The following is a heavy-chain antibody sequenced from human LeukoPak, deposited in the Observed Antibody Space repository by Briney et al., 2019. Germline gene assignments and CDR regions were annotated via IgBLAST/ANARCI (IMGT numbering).Heavy chain of an antibody. CDR2: ISAYNGNT. Sequence: GSSVKVSCKASGGTFSSYAISWVRQAPGRGLEWMGWISAYNGNTNYAQKLQGRVTMTTDTSTSTAYMELRSLRSDDTAVYYCARGDGDYSGDYWGQGTLVTVSS. J-gene: IGHJ4*02. D-gene: IGHD4-17*01. CDR1: GGTFSSYA. CDR3: ARGDGDYSGDY. V-gene: IGHV1-18*01.